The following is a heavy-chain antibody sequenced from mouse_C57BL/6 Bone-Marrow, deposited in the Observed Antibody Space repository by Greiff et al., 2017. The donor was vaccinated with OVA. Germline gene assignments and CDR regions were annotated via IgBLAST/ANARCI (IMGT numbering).Heavy chain of an antibody. Sequence: VKLQQPGAELVKPGASVKMSCKASGYTFTSYWITWVKQRPGQGLEWIGDIYPGSGSTNYNEKFKSKATLTVDTSSSTAYMQLSSLTSEDSAVYYCARSYYGSSPSYWGQGTTLTVSS. CDR3: ARSYYGSSPSY. CDR2: IYPGSGST. D-gene: IGHD1-1*01. V-gene: IGHV1-55*01. J-gene: IGHJ2*01. CDR1: GYTFTSYW.